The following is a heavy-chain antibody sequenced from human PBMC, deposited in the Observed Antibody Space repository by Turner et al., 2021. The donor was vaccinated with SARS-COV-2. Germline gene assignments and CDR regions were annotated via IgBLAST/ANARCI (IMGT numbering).Heavy chain of an antibody. CDR3: ARDYGDYYFDY. V-gene: IGHV3-53*01. CDR1: GFTVSSNY. D-gene: IGHD4-17*01. CDR2: IYSGGST. J-gene: IGHJ4*02. Sequence: EVQLVESGGGLIQPGGSLRLSCSASGFTVSSNYMSWLRQAPGKGLEWVSVIYSGGSTFYADSVKGRFTISRDNSRNTLYLQMISLRAEYTAVYYCARDYGDYYFDYWGQGTLVTVSS.